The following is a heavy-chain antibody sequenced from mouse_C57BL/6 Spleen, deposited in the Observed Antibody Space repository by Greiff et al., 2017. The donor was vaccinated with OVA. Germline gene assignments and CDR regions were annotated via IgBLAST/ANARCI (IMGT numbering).Heavy chain of an antibody. D-gene: IGHD1-1*01. V-gene: IGHV1-81*01. CDR1: GYTFTSYG. CDR3: ARRENYYGSSYEYFDV. Sequence: VKLVESGAELARPGASVKLSCKASGYTFTSYGISWVKQRTGQGLEWIGEIYPRSGNTYYNEKFKGKATLTADKSSSTAYMELRSLTSEDSAVYFCARRENYYGSSYEYFDVWGTGTTVTVSS. J-gene: IGHJ1*03. CDR2: IYPRSGNT.